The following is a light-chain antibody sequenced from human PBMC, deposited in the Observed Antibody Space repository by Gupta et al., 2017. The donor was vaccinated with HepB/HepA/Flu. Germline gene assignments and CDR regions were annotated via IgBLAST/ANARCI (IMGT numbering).Light chain of an antibody. J-gene: IGLJ2*01. CDR2: NND. CDR3: APWDDSLDGAV. V-gene: IGLV1-44*01. Sequence: QPVSTQPPSSSGTPGPRATISSSGSSFNIGGNTVHWYQHLPQTAPKIVIYNNDQRPSGVPDRFSGSNSGSSASLAISGLQSDDESYYHCAPWDDSLDGAVFGGGTKVTVL. CDR1: SFNIGGNT.